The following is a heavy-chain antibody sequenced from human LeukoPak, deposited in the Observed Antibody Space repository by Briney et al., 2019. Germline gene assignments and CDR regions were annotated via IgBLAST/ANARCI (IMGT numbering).Heavy chain of an antibody. Sequence: SEPLSLPCTVSGGFVSSGSYYWDWIRQPPGKVLEWIGYIYNIGNTNYNPSLRSRVTISVDTSKNQFSLKLSSVTAADTAVYYCARVDLTVTSGAFDIWGQGTVVTVSS. J-gene: IGHJ3*02. D-gene: IGHD4-17*01. CDR3: ARVDLTVTSGAFDI. V-gene: IGHV4-61*01. CDR1: GGFVSSGSYY. CDR2: IYNIGNT.